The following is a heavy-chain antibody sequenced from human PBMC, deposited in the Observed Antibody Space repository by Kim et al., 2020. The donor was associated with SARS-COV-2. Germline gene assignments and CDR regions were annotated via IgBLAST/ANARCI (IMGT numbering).Heavy chain of an antibody. CDR1: GYTVTYSY. D-gene: IGHD3-22*01. J-gene: IGHJ1*01. V-gene: IGHV3-66*01. CDR3: ATVVFYYDAGYFKH. CDR2: IYSGGNT. Sequence: GGSLRLSCAASGYTVTYSYMGWVRQAPGKGLEWVSFIYSGGNTIYADSVKGRLIISRDHSKNTLYLQMNSLRVEDTAVYYCATVVFYYDAGYFKHWGQGTLVIVSS.